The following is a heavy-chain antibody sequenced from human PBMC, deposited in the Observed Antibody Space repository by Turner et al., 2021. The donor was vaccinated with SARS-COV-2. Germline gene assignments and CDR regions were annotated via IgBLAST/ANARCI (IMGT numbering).Heavy chain of an antibody. J-gene: IGHJ4*02. CDR2: INTDGSEK. Sequence: EVQLVESGGGLVQSGGSLRLSCAASGLTFSNDWMTWVRQAPGKGLEWVGNINTDGSEKDYVGSVKGRFTISRDNAKKSLYLQMNSMRVEDTAMYYCARDMGATTGPFDYWGQGTLVTVSS. CDR3: ARDMGATTGPFDY. D-gene: IGHD1-26*01. V-gene: IGHV3-7*01. CDR1: GLTFSNDW.